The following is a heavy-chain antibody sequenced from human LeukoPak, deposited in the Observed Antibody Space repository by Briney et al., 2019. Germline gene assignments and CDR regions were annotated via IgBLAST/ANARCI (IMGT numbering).Heavy chain of an antibody. D-gene: IGHD6-19*01. J-gene: IGHJ3*02. V-gene: IGHV5-10-1*01. Sequence: GESLKISCKGSGYSFTSYWISWVRQMPGKGLEWMWRIDPSDSYTNYSPSFQGHVTISADKSISTAYLQWSSLKASDTAMCYCARRGIAVAGYAFDIWGQGTMVTVSS. CDR2: IDPSDSYT. CDR1: GYSFTSYW. CDR3: ARRGIAVAGYAFDI.